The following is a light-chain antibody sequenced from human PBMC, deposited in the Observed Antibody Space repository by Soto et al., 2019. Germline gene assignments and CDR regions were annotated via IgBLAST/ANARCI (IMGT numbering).Light chain of an antibody. CDR3: QQYGRSPMFT. Sequence: EIVLTQSPGTLSLSPGERATLSCRASQSVSSNYLAWYQQKPGQAPRLLIYGASRGAAGIPDRFSGSGSGTDVTLTINRLEPEDVAEYFCQQYGRSPMFTFGQGTKLEIK. CDR2: GAS. J-gene: IGKJ2*01. CDR1: QSVSSNY. V-gene: IGKV3-20*01.